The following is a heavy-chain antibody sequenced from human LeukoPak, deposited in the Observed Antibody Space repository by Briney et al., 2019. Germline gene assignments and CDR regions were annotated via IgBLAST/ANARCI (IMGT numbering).Heavy chain of an antibody. J-gene: IGHJ4*02. CDR3: AKGHSDYGTGFDL. CDR1: GFTFSNYG. D-gene: IGHD3-16*01. CDR2: IWYDGRKT. Sequence: GRSLRLSCVASGFTFSNYGMHWVRQAPGKGLEWVAVIWYDGRKTYHADSVKGRFTISRDNSKKTLDLQLNSLRAEDTAVYYCAKGHSDYGTGFDLWGQGTLVTVAS. V-gene: IGHV3-33*06.